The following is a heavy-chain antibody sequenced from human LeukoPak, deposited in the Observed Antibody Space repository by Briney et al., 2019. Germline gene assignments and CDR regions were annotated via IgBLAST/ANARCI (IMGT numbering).Heavy chain of an antibody. CDR3: AKLKGQNWDWLLFGRWFDP. Sequence: QPGRSLHLSCAASGFPFSSYAMSWVRQAPGKGLEWVSAISGSGGSTYYADSVKGRFTISRDNAKNTLYLRMNSLRAEDTAVYYCAKLKGQNWDWLLFGRWFDPWGQGTLVTVSS. CDR1: GFPFSSYA. D-gene: IGHD3-3*01. CDR2: ISGSGGST. V-gene: IGHV3-23*01. J-gene: IGHJ5*02.